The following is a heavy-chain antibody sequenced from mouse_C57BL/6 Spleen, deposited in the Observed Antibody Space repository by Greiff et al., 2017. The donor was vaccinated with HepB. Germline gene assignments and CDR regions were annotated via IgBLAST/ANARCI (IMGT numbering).Heavy chain of an antibody. D-gene: IGHD2-3*01. CDR2: INPNNGGT. CDR1: GYTFTDYY. Sequence: EVQLQQSGPELVKPGASVKISCKASGYTFTDYYMNWVKQSHGKSLEWIGDINPNNGGTSYNQKFKGKATLTVDKSSSTAYMELRSLTSEDSAVYYCARLEDGYSFDYWGQGTTLTVSS. V-gene: IGHV1-26*01. CDR3: ARLEDGYSFDY. J-gene: IGHJ2*01.